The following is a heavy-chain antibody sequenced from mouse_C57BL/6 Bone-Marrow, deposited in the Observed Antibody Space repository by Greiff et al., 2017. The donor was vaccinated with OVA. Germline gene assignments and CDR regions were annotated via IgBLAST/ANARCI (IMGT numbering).Heavy chain of an antibody. CDR2: ISNGGGST. CDR1: GFTFSDSY. CDR3: ARHGGITEPFDY. J-gene: IGHJ2*01. V-gene: IGHV5-12*01. D-gene: IGHD1-1*02. Sequence: EVKLVESGGGLVQPGGSLKLSCAASGFTFSDSYMYWVRQTPEKRLEWVAYISNGGGSTYYPDNVKGRFTIARDTAKNTLYLQMSRLKSEDTAMYYCARHGGITEPFDYWGQGTTLTVSS.